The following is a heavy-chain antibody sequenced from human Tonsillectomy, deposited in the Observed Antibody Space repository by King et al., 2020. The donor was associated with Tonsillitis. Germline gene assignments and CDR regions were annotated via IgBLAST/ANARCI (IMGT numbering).Heavy chain of an antibody. CDR2: IDWEEDK. D-gene: IGHD3-3*01. CDR1: GFSLSTSAMC. V-gene: IGHV2-70*01. Sequence: VTLKESGPALVRPTQNLTLTCTFSGFSLSTSAMCVSWIRQPPGKALEWLALIDWEEDKNNSKSLKTRLTISKETSKNKVVLTMTNMDPVDTATYYCARLSNDFWSGYADYWGQGTLVTVSS. CDR3: ARLSNDFWSGYADY. J-gene: IGHJ4*02.